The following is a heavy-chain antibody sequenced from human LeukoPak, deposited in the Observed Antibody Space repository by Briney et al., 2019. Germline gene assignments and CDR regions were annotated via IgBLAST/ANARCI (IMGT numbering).Heavy chain of an antibody. CDR3: ARANTIFGVEPDYYFDY. CDR1: GFSFSSYE. D-gene: IGHD3-3*01. J-gene: IGHJ4*02. Sequence: SGGSLRLSCAASGFSFSSYERIWVRQAPGKGLEWISYISSSGGNIYYADSVKGRFTISRDNAKNSLYLQMNSLRVVDTAVYYCARANTIFGVEPDYYFDYWGQGTLVSVSS. CDR2: ISSSGGNI. V-gene: IGHV3-48*03.